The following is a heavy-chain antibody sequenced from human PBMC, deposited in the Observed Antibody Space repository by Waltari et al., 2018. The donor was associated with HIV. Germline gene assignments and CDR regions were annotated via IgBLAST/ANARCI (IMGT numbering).Heavy chain of an antibody. J-gene: IGHJ4*02. Sequence: QVQTVESGRGVVQPGRSLRLSCAASGFTFSNLAMHWVRQAPGKGLEWVAVIWYDGENKYYADSVKGRFTISRDNSKNTLYLQMNSLRVEDTAVYYCARGGYYYDISGYYHYWGQGTLVTVSS. CDR3: ARGGYYYDISGYYHY. V-gene: IGHV3-33*01. CDR1: GFTFSNLA. CDR2: IWYDGENK. D-gene: IGHD3-22*01.